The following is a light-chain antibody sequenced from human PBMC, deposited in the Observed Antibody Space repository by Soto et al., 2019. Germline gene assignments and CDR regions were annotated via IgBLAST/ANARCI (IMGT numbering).Light chain of an antibody. J-gene: IGKJ4*01. CDR2: DAS. CDR1: QSISSW. CDR3: QQYNSYSLRT. V-gene: IGKV1-5*01. Sequence: DIPMTQSPSTLSASVGDRVTITCRASQSISSWLAWYQQKPGKAPKLLIYDASSLESGVPSRFSGSGSGTEFTLTISSLQPDDFAAYYCQQYNSYSLRTFGGGTKVEIK.